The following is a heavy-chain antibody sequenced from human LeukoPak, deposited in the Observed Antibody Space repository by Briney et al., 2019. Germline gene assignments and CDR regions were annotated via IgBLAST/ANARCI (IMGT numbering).Heavy chain of an antibody. V-gene: IGHV3-30*02. CDR3: ATLAPSLDY. D-gene: IGHD3-3*02. CDR2: IRYDGSNK. J-gene: IGHJ4*02. Sequence: GGSLRLSCAASGFTFSSYSMNWVRQAPGKGLEWVAFIRYDGSNKYYADSVKGRFTISRDNSKNTLYLQMSSLRAEDTAVYYCATLAPSLDYWGQGTLVTVSS. CDR1: GFTFSSYS.